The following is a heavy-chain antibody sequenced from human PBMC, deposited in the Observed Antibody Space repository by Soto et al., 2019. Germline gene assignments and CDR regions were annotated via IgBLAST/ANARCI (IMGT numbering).Heavy chain of an antibody. V-gene: IGHV4-59*01. CDR1: GGSISSYY. CDR2: IYCSGST. J-gene: IGHJ4*02. D-gene: IGHD3-10*01. CDR3: ARDRALDY. Sequence: SETLSLTCTVSGGSISSYYWSWIRQPPGKGLEWIGYIYCSGSTSYNPSLKSRVTISVDTSKNQFSLKLSSVTAADTAVYYCARDRALDYWGQGTLVTVSS.